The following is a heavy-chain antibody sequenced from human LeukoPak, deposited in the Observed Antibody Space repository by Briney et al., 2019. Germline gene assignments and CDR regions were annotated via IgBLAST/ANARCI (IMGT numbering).Heavy chain of an antibody. CDR1: RGSISGYY. V-gene: IGHV4-59*01. CDR2: IYDSGST. J-gene: IGHJ6*02. D-gene: IGHD2/OR15-2a*01. Sequence: SETLSLTCTVSRGSISGYYWTWIRQPPGKGLEWIGDIYDSGSTRYNTSLESRVTISVDTSKNQFSLKLSSVTAADTAVYYCAKGGSTNFYYGDVWGQGTTVTVSS. CDR3: AKGGSTNFYYGDV.